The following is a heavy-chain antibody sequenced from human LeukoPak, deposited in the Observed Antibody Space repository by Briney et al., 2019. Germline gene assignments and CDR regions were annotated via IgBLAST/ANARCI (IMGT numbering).Heavy chain of an antibody. V-gene: IGHV4-59*08. J-gene: IGHJ4*02. CDR2: IYYSGST. CDR3: ARGFRGDNFDY. Sequence: SETLSLTCTVSGGSISNKYWSWIRQPPGKGLEWIGYIYYSGSTNYNPSLKSRVTISVDTSKNQFSLKLSSVTAADTAAYFCARGFRGDNFDYWGQGTLVTVSS. D-gene: IGHD7-27*01. CDR1: GGSISNKY.